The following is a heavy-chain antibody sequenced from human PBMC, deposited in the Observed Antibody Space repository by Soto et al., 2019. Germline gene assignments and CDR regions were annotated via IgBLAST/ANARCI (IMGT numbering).Heavy chain of an antibody. J-gene: IGHJ4*02. V-gene: IGHV3-74*01. CDR1: GIIFTNYW. CDR2: IDNDGSGT. CDR3: TTVFEY. D-gene: IGHD4-4*01. Sequence: EVQLVESGGGLVQPGGSLRLSCAASGIIFTNYWMHWVRQAPGKGLVWVSRIDNDGSGTSYADSVKGRFTISRDNAKNXXXXXXXXXXXXXXXXXYCTTVFEYWGQGTLGTV.